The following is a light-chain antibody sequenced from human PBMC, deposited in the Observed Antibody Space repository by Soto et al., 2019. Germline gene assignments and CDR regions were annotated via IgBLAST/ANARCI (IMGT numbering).Light chain of an antibody. CDR1: QAIKNH. V-gene: IGKV1-6*01. J-gene: IGKJ1*01. CDR2: ATF. CDR3: LQDYNYPRT. Sequence: ALQMTQFPSSLSASVGDRVTISCRASQAIKNHLDWYQQRPGKAPKLLIFATFDLQSGVPSRFSGSGSGTDFTLTISSLQPEDFATYYCLQDYNYPRTFGQGTKVEIK.